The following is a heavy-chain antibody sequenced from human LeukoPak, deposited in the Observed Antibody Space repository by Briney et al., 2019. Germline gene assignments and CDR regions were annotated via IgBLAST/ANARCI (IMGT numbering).Heavy chain of an antibody. D-gene: IGHD3-22*01. Sequence: GECLKISCKGSGYSFTSYWIGWVRQMPGKGLEWMGIIYPGDSDTRYSPSFQGQVTISADKSISTAYLQWSSLKASDTAMYYCARRDVDDSSGYYYGFFDYWGQGTLVTVSS. CDR2: IYPGDSDT. CDR3: ARRDVDDSSGYYYGFFDY. CDR1: GYSFTSYW. V-gene: IGHV5-51*01. J-gene: IGHJ4*02.